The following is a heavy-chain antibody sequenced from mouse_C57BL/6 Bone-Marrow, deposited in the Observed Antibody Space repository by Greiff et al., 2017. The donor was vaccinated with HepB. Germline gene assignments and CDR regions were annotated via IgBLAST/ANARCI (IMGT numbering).Heavy chain of an antibody. V-gene: IGHV1-53*01. CDR2: INPSNGGT. CDR3: ARHPLYYYAYPFDD. D-gene: IGHD1-2*01. CDR1: GYTFTSYW. Sequence: QVQLQQSGTELVKPGASVKLSCKASGYTFTSYWMHWVKQRPGQGLEWIGNINPSNGGTNYNEKFKSKATLTVDKSSSTAYMQLSSLTSEDSAVYYCARHPLYYYAYPFDDWGQGTTLTVSS. J-gene: IGHJ2*01.